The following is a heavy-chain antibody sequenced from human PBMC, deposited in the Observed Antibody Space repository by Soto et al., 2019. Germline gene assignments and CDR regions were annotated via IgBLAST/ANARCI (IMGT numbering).Heavy chain of an antibody. Sequence: GESLKISCAASGFTFSSYAMSWVRQAPGKGLEWVSAISGSGGSTYYADSLKGRFTISIDNTKNTLYLQMNSLRAEDTSVYYCARGGVEYYYDSIGYFYDYWGQGTLVTVSS. CDR3: ARGGVEYYYDSIGYFYDY. V-gene: IGHV3-23*01. CDR1: GFTFSSYA. J-gene: IGHJ4*02. D-gene: IGHD3-22*01. CDR2: ISGSGGST.